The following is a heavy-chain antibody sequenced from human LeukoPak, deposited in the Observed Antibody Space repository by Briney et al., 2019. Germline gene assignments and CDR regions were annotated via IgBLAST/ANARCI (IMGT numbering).Heavy chain of an antibody. CDR1: GYTFTSYG. V-gene: IGHV1-18*01. J-gene: IGHJ6*02. CDR2: ISAYNGNT. Sequence: ASVKVSCKASGYTFTSYGISWVRQAPGQGLEWMGWISAYNGNTNYVQKLQGRVTMTTDTSTSTAYMELRSLRSDDTAVYYCAMDYVVVPAAIGYYYYGMDVWGQGTTVTVSS. CDR3: AMDYVVVPAAIGYYYYGMDV. D-gene: IGHD2-2*03.